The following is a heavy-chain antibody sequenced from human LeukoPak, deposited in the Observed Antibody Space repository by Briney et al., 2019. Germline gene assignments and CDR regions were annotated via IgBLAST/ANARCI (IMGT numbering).Heavy chain of an antibody. V-gene: IGHV1-18*01. J-gene: IGHJ3*02. Sequence: ASVKVSCKASGYTFTSYGISWVRQAPGQGLEWMGWISAYNGNTNYAPKLQGRVTMTTDTSTSTAYMELRSLRSDDTAVYYCARSRWELLLGAFDIWGQGTMVTVSS. CDR2: ISAYNGNT. CDR3: ARSRWELLLGAFDI. D-gene: IGHD2-15*01. CDR1: GYTFTSYG.